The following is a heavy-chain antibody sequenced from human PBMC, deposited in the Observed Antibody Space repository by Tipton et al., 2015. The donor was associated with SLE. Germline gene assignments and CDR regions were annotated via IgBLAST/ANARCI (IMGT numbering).Heavy chain of an antibody. Sequence: TLSLTCTVSGGSISSGGYYWSWIRQHPGKGLEWIGYIYYSGNTYYNPSLKSRVTISVDTSKNQFSLKLSSVTAADTAVYYCARFGTTHFDYWGQGTLVTVSS. V-gene: IGHV4-31*03. D-gene: IGHD1-7*01. J-gene: IGHJ4*02. CDR1: GGSISSGGYY. CDR2: IYYSGNT. CDR3: ARFGTTHFDY.